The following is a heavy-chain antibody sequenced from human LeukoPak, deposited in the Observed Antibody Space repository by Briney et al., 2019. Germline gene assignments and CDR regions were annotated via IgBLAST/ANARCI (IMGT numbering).Heavy chain of an antibody. Sequence: QPGGSLRLSCSASGFPFSSFGMHWVRQAPGKGLEWVAVIWYDASNKYYADSVKGRFTISRDNSKNTLYLQTNSLRDDDTAVYYCVRGVGVSRFNYLDPWGQGTLVIVSS. J-gene: IGHJ5*02. D-gene: IGHD1-7*01. CDR3: VRGVGVSRFNYLDP. CDR2: IWYDASNK. V-gene: IGHV3-33*08. CDR1: GFPFSSFG.